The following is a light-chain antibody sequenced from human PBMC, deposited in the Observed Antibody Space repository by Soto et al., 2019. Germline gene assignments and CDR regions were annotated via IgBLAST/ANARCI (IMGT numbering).Light chain of an antibody. CDR1: QSVSGSY. CDR3: QQYGSSPLT. V-gene: IGKV3-20*01. J-gene: IGKJ1*01. CDR2: GAS. Sequence: EIVMTQSPATLSVSPGERATLSFRASQSVSGSYLAWYQQKTGQPPRILIYGASSRATGIPDRFSGSGSGTDCTLTISRLEPEDFEVYYCQQYGSSPLTFGQGTKVDIK.